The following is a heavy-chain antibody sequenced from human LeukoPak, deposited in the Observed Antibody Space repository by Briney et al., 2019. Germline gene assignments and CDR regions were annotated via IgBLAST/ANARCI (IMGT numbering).Heavy chain of an antibody. D-gene: IGHD2-21*01. J-gene: IGHJ4*02. CDR1: GFIFSRSW. CDR3: ARHGDYCFDL. Sequence: PGGSLRLSCAASGFIFSRSWMGWVRQAPGKGLEWVANIKQDGTSKYYVDSVMGRFTISRDNAENSVYLQMNSLSAGDTAVYYCARHGDYCFDLWGPGTRVTVSS. CDR2: IKQDGTSK. V-gene: IGHV3-7*02.